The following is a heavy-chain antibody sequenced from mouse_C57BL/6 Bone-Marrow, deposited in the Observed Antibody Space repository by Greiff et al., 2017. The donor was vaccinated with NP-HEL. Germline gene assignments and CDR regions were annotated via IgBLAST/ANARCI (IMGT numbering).Heavy chain of an antibody. CDR2: SRNKANDYTT. J-gene: IGHJ4*01. Sequence: EVMLVESGGGLVQSGRSLRLSCATSGFTFSDFYMEWVRQAPGKGLEWIAASRNKANDYTTEYSASVKGRFIVSRDTTQSILYLQMNDLRAEDTAIYYCARNDGYYGYAMDYWGQGTSVTVSS. D-gene: IGHD2-3*01. CDR1: GFTFSDFY. V-gene: IGHV7-1*01. CDR3: ARNDGYYGYAMDY.